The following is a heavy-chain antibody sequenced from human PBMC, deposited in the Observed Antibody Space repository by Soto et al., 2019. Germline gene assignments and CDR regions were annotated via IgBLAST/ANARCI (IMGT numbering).Heavy chain of an antibody. CDR3: AKDRGTYSSSWYEYFQH. CDR2: ISGSGGST. Sequence: GGSLRLSCAASGFTFSSYAMSWVCQAPGKGLEWVSAISGSGGSTYYADSVKGRFTISRDNSKNTLYLQMNSLRAEDTAVYYCAKDRGTYSSSWYEYFQHWGQGTLVTVSS. J-gene: IGHJ1*01. D-gene: IGHD6-13*01. CDR1: GFTFSSYA. V-gene: IGHV3-23*01.